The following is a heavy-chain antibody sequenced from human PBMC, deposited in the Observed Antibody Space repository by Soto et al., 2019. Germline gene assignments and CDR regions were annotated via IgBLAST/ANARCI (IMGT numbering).Heavy chain of an antibody. V-gene: IGHV3-53*01. D-gene: IGHD3-3*01. CDR1: GFTVSSNY. CDR3: ARDGEDVWCGMDV. CDR2: IYSGGST. Sequence: EVQLVESGGGLIQPGGSLRLSCAASGFTVSSNYMSWVRQAPGKGLEWVSVIYSGGSTYYADSVKGRFTISRDNSKKTLSLQLNSLRAEDTAVYYCARDGEDVWCGMDVWGPGTTVTVSS. J-gene: IGHJ6*02.